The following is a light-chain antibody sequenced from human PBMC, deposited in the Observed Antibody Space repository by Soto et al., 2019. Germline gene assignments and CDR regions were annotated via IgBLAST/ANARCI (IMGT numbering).Light chain of an antibody. CDR2: DAS. CDR1: QSISSW. J-gene: IGKJ5*01. V-gene: IGKV1-39*01. Sequence: DIQLTQSPSFLSASVGDRVTITCRASQSISSWLAWYQQKPGKAPKLLIYDASSLESGVPPRFSGSGSGTDFTLTISSLQPEDFATYFCQQSYRNPITFGQGTRLEIK. CDR3: QQSYRNPIT.